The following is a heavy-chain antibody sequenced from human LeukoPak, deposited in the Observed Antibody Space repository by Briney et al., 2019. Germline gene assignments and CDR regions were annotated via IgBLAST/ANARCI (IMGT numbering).Heavy chain of an antibody. CDR2: ISAYNGNT. CDR1: GYTFTGYY. CDR3: ARSVGPGWGYCSGGSCVPFDY. Sequence: ASVKVSCKASGYTFTGYYMHWVRQAPGQGLEWMGWISAYNGNTNYAQKLQGRVTMTTDTSTSTAYMELRSLRSDDTAVYYCARSVGPGWGYCSGGSCVPFDYWGQGTLVTVSS. V-gene: IGHV1-18*04. D-gene: IGHD2-15*01. J-gene: IGHJ4*02.